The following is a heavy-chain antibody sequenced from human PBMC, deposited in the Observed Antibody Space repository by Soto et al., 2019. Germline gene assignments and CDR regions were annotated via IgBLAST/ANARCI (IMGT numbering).Heavy chain of an antibody. Sequence: PGGSLRLSCAASGFTFSSYAMNSVRQSSGKGQEWISVISGRGGSTYYADSVKGRFTISRDNSKSTLYLQMNSLRAEDTAVYYCARRSSSWYYDYWGEGAVVSVSS. CDR3: ARRSSSWYYDY. V-gene: IGHV3-23*01. D-gene: IGHD6-13*01. CDR1: GFTFSSYA. CDR2: ISGRGGST. J-gene: IGHJ4*02.